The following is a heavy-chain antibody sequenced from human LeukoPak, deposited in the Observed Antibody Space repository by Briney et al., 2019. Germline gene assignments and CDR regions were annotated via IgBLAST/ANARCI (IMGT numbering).Heavy chain of an antibody. CDR2: SRNKAKSYTT. Sequence: GGSLSLSCAVSGFTFSDHFLDWVRQAPGKGLECVGRSRNKAKSYTTEYAASVKGRFTISRDDSKNSLYLQMNSLKTADTAVYYCVRVGSVAGSDYLDYWGQGTLVTVSS. CDR1: GFTFSDHF. J-gene: IGHJ4*02. D-gene: IGHD6-19*01. CDR3: VRVGSVAGSDYLDY. V-gene: IGHV3-72*01.